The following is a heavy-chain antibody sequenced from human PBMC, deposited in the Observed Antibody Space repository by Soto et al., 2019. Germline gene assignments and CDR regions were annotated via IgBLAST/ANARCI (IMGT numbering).Heavy chain of an antibody. CDR2: IYYSGST. CDR3: ARGSDYYGSGSYYNVGMDWFDP. CDR1: GGSISSYH. V-gene: IGHV4-59*01. J-gene: IGHJ5*02. Sequence: SETLSLTCTVSGGSISSYHWSWIRQPPGKGLEWIGYIYYSGSTNYNPSLKSRVTISVDTSKNQFSLKLSSVTAADTAVYSCARGSDYYGSGSYYNVGMDWFDPWGQGTLVT. D-gene: IGHD3-10*01.